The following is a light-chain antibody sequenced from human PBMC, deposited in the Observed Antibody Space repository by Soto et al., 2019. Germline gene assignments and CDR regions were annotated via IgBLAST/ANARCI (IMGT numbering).Light chain of an antibody. V-gene: IGKV3-15*01. CDR2: GAS. Sequence: EIVMTQSPATLSVSPGERATLSCRASQSVSSSLAWYQQKPGQAPRLLIYGASNRATGIPAMFSGSESETEFTLTISSLQSEDFAVYYCQQYNNWWTFGQGTKVEIK. CDR1: QSVSSS. J-gene: IGKJ1*01. CDR3: QQYNNWWT.